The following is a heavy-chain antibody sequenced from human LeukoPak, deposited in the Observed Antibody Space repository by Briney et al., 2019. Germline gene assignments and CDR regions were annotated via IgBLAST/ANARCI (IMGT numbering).Heavy chain of an antibody. V-gene: IGHV4-39*07. J-gene: IGHJ3*02. CDR2: MHYSGST. CDR1: GGSITKNGYY. D-gene: IGHD3-10*01. Sequence: SEPLSLTCSVSGGSITKNGYYWGWIRQSPETGLEWIGSMHYSGSTYYNPSLKSRVTISVDTSKNQFSLKLSSVTAADTAVYYCARTGGYGAFDIWGQGTMVTVSS. CDR3: ARTGGYGAFDI.